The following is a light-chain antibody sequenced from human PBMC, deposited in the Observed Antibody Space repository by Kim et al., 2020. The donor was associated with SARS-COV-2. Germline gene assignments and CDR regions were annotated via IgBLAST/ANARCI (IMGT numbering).Light chain of an antibody. V-gene: IGLV3-1*01. Sequence: VSPGQTASITCSGVKLGDKYACWYQQKPGQSPLLVIYQGNKRPSGIPERFSGSNSGNTATLTISVTLAMYEADCYFQAWDSSTFYVFGTGTKVTVL. CDR2: QGN. J-gene: IGLJ1*01. CDR3: QAWDSSTFYV. CDR1: KLGDKY.